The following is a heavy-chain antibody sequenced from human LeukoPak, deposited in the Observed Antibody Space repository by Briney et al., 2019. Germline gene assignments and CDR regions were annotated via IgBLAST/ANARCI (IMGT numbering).Heavy chain of an antibody. V-gene: IGHV1-18*04. CDR3: AGESITIFGVVIYYFDY. J-gene: IGHJ4*02. Sequence: ASVKVSCKASGYTFTGYYIHWVRQAPGQGLEWMGWISAYNGNTNYAQKLQGRVTMTTDTSTSTAYMELRSLRSDDTAVYYCAGESITIFGVVIYYFDYWGQGTLVTVSS. CDR1: GYTFTGYY. D-gene: IGHD3-3*01. CDR2: ISAYNGNT.